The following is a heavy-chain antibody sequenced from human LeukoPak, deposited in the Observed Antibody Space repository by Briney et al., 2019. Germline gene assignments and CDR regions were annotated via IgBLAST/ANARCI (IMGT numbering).Heavy chain of an antibody. J-gene: IGHJ4*02. V-gene: IGHV3-23*01. CDR1: GITFSNYA. Sequence: GGSLRLSCAASGITFSNYAMSWVRQAPGKGLEWVSGISGSGGSTYYADSVKGRFTISRDNSKNTLYLQMISLTDEDTAVYYCAKKWGVGTTTLDYFDYWGQGTLVTVSS. CDR3: AKKWGVGTTTLDYFDY. CDR2: ISGSGGST. D-gene: IGHD1-26*01.